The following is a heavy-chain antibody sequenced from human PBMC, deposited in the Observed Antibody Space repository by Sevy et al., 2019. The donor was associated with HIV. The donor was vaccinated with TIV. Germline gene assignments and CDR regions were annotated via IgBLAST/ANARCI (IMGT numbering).Heavy chain of an antibody. Sequence: SETLSLTCTVSGGSISSYYWGWIRQPPGKGLEWIGSIYYSGSTYYNPSLKSRVTISVDTSKNQFSLKLSSVTAADTAVYYCARHYYDSTPYYFDYWGQGTLVTVSS. CDR3: ARHYYDSTPYYFDY. V-gene: IGHV4-39*01. D-gene: IGHD3-22*01. J-gene: IGHJ4*02. CDR2: IYYSGST. CDR1: GGSISSYY.